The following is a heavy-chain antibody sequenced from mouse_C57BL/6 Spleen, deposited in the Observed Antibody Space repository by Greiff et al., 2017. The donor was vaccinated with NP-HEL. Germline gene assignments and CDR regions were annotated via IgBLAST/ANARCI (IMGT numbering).Heavy chain of an antibody. D-gene: IGHD4-1*02. CDR3: TRVPTGTPDY. Sequence: EVKVVESGEGLVKPGGSLKLSCAASGFTFSSYAMSWVRQTPEKRLEWVAYISSGGDYIYYADTVKGRFTISRDNARNTLYLQMSSLKSEDTAMYYCTRVPTGTPDYWGQGTTLTVSS. CDR2: ISSGGDYI. CDR1: GFTFSSYA. J-gene: IGHJ2*01. V-gene: IGHV5-9-1*02.